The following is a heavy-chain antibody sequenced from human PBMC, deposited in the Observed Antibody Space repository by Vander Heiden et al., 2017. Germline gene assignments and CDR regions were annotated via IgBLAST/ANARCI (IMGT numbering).Heavy chain of an antibody. D-gene: IGHD4-17*01. CDR2: SSAYNGNT. CDR1: GYSFTSSG. CDR3: ARARGLYGDHSWFDP. V-gene: IGHV1-18*01. J-gene: IGHJ5*02. Sequence: QLQLVQSGAEVKKPGASLKVSCKASGYSFTSSGISWVRQAPGQGLEWMGWSSAYNGNTNEAQKLQGRVTMTTDTSTGTADMELRSLRSDDTAVYYCARARGLYGDHSWFDPWGQGTRVTVSS.